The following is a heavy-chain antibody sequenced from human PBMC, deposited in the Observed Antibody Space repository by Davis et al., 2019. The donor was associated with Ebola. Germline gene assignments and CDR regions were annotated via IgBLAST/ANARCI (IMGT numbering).Heavy chain of an antibody. CDR1: GFTFSSYS. CDR2: INSYRSST. CDR3: ARGDWDSSSWYWYFDL. V-gene: IGHV3-74*01. Sequence: GESLKTSCAASGFTFSSYSMNWVRQAPGKGLVWVSRINSYRSSTSYAASVKGRFTITRDNAKNTLYLQMNSLRAEDTAVYYCARGDWDSSSWYWYFDLWGRGTLVTVSS. D-gene: IGHD6-13*01. J-gene: IGHJ2*01.